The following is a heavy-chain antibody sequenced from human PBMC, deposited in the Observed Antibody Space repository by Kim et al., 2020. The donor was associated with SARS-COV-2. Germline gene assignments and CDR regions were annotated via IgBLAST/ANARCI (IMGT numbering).Heavy chain of an antibody. D-gene: IGHD4-17*01. J-gene: IGHJ4*02. CDR2: IYYSGST. Sequence: SETLSLTCTVSGGSISSGGYYWSWIRQHPGKGLEWIGYIYYSGSTYYNPSLKSRVTISVDTSKNQFSLKLSSVTAADTAVYYCARGLGTTVTTFDYWGQGTLVTVSS. CDR3: ARGLGTTVTTFDY. CDR1: GGSISSGGYY. V-gene: IGHV4-31*03.